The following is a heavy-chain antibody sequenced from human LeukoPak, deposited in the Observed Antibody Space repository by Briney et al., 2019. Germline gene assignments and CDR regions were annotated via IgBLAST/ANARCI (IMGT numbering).Heavy chain of an antibody. Sequence: GGSLRLSCAASGFTFSSYSMNWVRQAPGKGLEWVSSISSSSSYIYYADSVKGRFTISRDNAKNSLYLQMNSLRAEDTAVYYCARAHSVSYYWFDYWGQGTLVTVSS. V-gene: IGHV3-21*01. CDR1: GFTFSSYS. CDR3: ARAHSVSYYWFDY. CDR2: ISSSSSYI. J-gene: IGHJ4*02. D-gene: IGHD1-26*01.